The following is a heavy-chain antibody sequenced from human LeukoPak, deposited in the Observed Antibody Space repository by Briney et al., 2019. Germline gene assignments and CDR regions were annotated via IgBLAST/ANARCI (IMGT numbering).Heavy chain of an antibody. V-gene: IGHV3-48*03. CDR2: ISSSGSTM. D-gene: IGHD3-10*01. CDR1: GFTFSSYE. CDR3: ARGWFGVNYGMDV. Sequence: GGSLRLSCAASGFTFSSYEMNWVRQAPGKGLEWVSYISSSGSTMSYADSVKGRFTISRDNAKNSLSLQMNSLRAEDTAVYYCARGWFGVNYGMDVWGQGTTVTVSS. J-gene: IGHJ6*02.